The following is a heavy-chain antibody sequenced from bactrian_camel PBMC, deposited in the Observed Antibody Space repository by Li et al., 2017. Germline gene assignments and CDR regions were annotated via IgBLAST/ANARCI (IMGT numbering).Heavy chain of an antibody. Sequence: QLVESGGGSVQSGGSLRLSCAASGYISTSYCMSWFRQAPGKEREGVASISPVTGSTFYADSVKDRFTISSDKVGGDTIYLQMNSLKPEDTAMYYCVAGGFNGRHLDARNFDYWGQGTQVTVS. CDR2: ISPVTGST. D-gene: IGHD1*01. J-gene: IGHJ6*01. V-gene: IGHV3S28*01. CDR1: GYISTSYC. CDR3: VAGGFNGRHLDARNFDY.